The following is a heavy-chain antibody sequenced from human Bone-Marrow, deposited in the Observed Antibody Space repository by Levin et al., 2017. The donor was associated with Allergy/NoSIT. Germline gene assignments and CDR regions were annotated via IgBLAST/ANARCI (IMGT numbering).Heavy chain of an antibody. CDR2: ISGSGGST. CDR1: GFTFSSYA. V-gene: IGHV3-23*01. Sequence: PGGSLRLSCAASGFTFSSYAMSWVRQAPGKGLEWVSAISGSGGSTYYADSVKGRFTISRDNSKNTLYLQMNSLRAEDTAVYYCASPLRYCSSTSCYTNFDYWGQGTLVTVSS. J-gene: IGHJ4*02. D-gene: IGHD2-2*02. CDR3: ASPLRYCSSTSCYTNFDY.